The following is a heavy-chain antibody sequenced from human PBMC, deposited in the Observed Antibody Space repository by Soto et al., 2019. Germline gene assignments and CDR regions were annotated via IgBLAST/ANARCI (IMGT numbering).Heavy chain of an antibody. CDR1: GFTFSSYS. CDR3: AKKVNSGPGSQYFDY. CDR2: FRTSGDGGTT. V-gene: IGHV3-23*01. J-gene: IGHJ4*02. D-gene: IGHD3-10*01. Sequence: GGSLRLSCAASGFTFSSYSMSWVRQAPGKGLEWVSGFRTSGDGGTTYYADSVKGRFTISRDNSKNMLFLQMNSLRAEDTAIYYCAKKVNSGPGSQYFDYWGQGTLVTVSS.